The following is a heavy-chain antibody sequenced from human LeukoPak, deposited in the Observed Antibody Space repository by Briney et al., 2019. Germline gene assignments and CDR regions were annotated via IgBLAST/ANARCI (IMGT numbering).Heavy chain of an antibody. CDR1: GDSISSSIHS. CDR2: IHYSGTT. V-gene: IGHV4-39*01. J-gene: IGHJ4*02. CDR3: ARNPYSSGWYCYFDY. D-gene: IGHD6-19*01. Sequence: PSETLSLTCTVSGDSISSSIHSWGWIRQSPGKELEWIGSIHYSGTTYYNPSLKSRVTTSVDTSKNQFSLRLNSVTAADTAVYYCARNPYSSGWYCYFDYWGQGTLVTVSS.